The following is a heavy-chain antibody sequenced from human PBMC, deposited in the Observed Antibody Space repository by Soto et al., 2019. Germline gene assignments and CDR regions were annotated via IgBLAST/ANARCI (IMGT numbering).Heavy chain of an antibody. CDR2: VYYSGRT. Sequence: SETLSLTCTVSSVSISSTSYTWGWIRQPPGKGLEWIASVYYSGRTYYNPSLNSRVTVSVDTSKNQFSLKVTSVTATDTAVYYCARAGRGYCSGFSCDSGLYGMDVWGQGTTVTVSS. V-gene: IGHV4-39*01. J-gene: IGHJ6*02. CDR3: ARAGRGYCSGFSCDSGLYGMDV. CDR1: SVSISSTSYT. D-gene: IGHD2-15*01.